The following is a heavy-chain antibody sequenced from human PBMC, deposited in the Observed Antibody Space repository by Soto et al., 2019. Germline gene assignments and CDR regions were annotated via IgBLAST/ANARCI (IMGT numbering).Heavy chain of an antibody. Sequence: QLQLQESGPGLVKPSETLSLTCTVSGGSISSSTSSSSYYWGWIRQPPGKGLEWIGSIHYSGKTYYNPSLKSRVTISIDTSKNQFSLKLSSVTAADTDVYYCARHPFYLYDSSGQNVNWGQGTLVTVSS. CDR1: GGSISSSTSSSSYY. CDR3: ARHPFYLYDSSGQNVN. V-gene: IGHV4-39*01. J-gene: IGHJ4*02. CDR2: IHYSGKT. D-gene: IGHD3-22*01.